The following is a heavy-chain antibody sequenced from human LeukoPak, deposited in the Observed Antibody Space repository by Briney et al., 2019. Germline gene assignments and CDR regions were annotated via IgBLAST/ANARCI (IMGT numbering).Heavy chain of an antibody. Sequence: GRSLRLSCAASGFTFSSYGMHWVRQAPGKGLEWVAVIWYDGSNKYYADSVKGRFTISRDNSKNTLYLQMNSLRAEDTAVYYCARAGDVVVPAASWFDPWGQGTLVTVSS. J-gene: IGHJ5*02. D-gene: IGHD2-2*01. CDR1: GFTFSSYG. CDR2: IWYDGSNK. V-gene: IGHV3-33*01. CDR3: ARAGDVVVPAASWFDP.